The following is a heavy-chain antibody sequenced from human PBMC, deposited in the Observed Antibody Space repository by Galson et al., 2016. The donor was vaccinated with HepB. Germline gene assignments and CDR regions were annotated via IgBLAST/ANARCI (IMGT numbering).Heavy chain of an antibody. CDR1: GGSVSSGSYY. V-gene: IGHV4-61*01. CDR2: IYYSGST. J-gene: IGHJ6*02. CDR3: ARYGGGSVYYYGMDV. D-gene: IGHD3-10*01. Sequence: SETLSLTCTVSGGSVSSGSYYWSWIRQPPGKGLEWIRYIYYSGSTNYNPSLKSRVTISVDTSKNHVSLNLSSVTAADTAVYYCARYGGGSVYYYGMDVWGQGTTVTVSS.